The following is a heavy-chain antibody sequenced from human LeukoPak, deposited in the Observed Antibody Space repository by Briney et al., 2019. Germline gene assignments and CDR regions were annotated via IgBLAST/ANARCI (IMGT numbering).Heavy chain of an antibody. V-gene: IGHV4-39*01. CDR1: GGSISSGDYY. D-gene: IGHD3-10*01. J-gene: IGHJ4*02. Sequence: SETLSLTCTVSGGSISSGDYYWGWIRQPPGKGLEWIGSIYSGGSTYYNPSLKSRVTISADTSQSQFSLRLSSVTAGDTAVYYCTRSTYYYGSGNYRSSFYFDYWGQGTLVTVSS. CDR2: IYSGGST. CDR3: TRSTYYYGSGNYRSSFYFDY.